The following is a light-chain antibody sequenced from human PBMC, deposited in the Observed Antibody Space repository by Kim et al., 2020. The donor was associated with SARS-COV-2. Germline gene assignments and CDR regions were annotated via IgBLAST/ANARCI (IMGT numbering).Light chain of an antibody. CDR2: EGT. CDR1: KLGDKY. Sequence: SYELTQPPSVSVSPGQTASITCSGDKLGDKYACWYQQKPGQSPVLVIYEGTEWPSGIPERFSGSKSGTTATLTISGTQAIDEADYYCQAWDSRTVIFGGGTKLTVL. CDR3: QAWDSRTVI. J-gene: IGLJ2*01. V-gene: IGLV3-1*01.